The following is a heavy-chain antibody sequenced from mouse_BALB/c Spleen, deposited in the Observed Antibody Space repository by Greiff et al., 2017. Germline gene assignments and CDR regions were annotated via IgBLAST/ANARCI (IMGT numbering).Heavy chain of an antibody. J-gene: IGHJ2*01. CDR3: ARVTTVVAHFDY. D-gene: IGHD1-1*01. Sequence: EVKLVESGGDLVKPGGSLKLSCAASGFTFSSYGMSWVRQTPDKRLEWVATISSGGSYTYYPDSVKGRFTISRDNAKNTLYLQMSSLKSEDTAMYYCARVTTVVAHFDYWGQGTTLTVSS. CDR2: ISSGGSYT. CDR1: GFTFSSYG. V-gene: IGHV5-6*01.